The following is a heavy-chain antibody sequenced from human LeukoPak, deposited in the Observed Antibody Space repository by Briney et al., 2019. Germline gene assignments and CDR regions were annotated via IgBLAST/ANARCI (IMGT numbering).Heavy chain of an antibody. V-gene: IGHV3-48*01. CDR2: ISSSSSTI. D-gene: IGHD1-1*01. CDR1: GFTFSSYS. CDR3: ANSIATGPNYYYYMDV. Sequence: GGSLRLSCAASGFTFSSYSMNWVRQAPGKGLEWVSYISSSSSTIYYADSVKGRFTISRDNAKNSLYLQMNSLRAEDTAVYYCANSIATGPNYYYYMDVWGKGTPVTVSS. J-gene: IGHJ6*03.